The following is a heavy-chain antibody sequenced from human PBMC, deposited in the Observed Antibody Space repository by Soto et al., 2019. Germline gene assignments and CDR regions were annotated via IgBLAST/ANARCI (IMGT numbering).Heavy chain of an antibody. CDR3: ARLIGNSWLDS. D-gene: IGHD2-8*01. V-gene: IGHV6-1*01. Sequence: SQTLLLISIIYGDSVPSNSTTLYWIKQSPSSAFEWLGRTYYRSNWYTDYAVSVKGRITISPDTSNNQLSLQLNSVTPDDTAVYYCARLIGNSWLDSWGQGTLVTVSS. CDR1: GDSVPSNSTT. CDR2: TYYRSNWYT. J-gene: IGHJ5*01.